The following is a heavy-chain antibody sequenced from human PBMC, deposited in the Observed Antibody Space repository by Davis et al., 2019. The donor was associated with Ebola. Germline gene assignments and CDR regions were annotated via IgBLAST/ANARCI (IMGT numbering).Heavy chain of an antibody. CDR3: ASHGMLPRWYYDILTGYYHFDY. V-gene: IGHV4-39*01. CDR2: IYYSGST. CDR1: GGSISSSSYY. D-gene: IGHD3-9*01. J-gene: IGHJ4*02. Sequence: PSETLSLTCTVSGGSISSSSYYWGWIRQPPGKGLEWIGSIYYSGSTYYNPSLKSRVTISVDTSKNQFSLKLSSVTAADTAVYYCASHGMLPRWYYDILTGYYHFDYWGQGTLVTVSS.